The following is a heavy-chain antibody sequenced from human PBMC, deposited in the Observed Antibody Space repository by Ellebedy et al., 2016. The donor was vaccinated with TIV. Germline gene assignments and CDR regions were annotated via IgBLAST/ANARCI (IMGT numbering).Heavy chain of an antibody. D-gene: IGHD3-10*01. J-gene: IGHJ4*02. CDR2: IYYSGST. CDR1: GGSISSSSYY. CDR3: ARDRRGSYDY. V-gene: IGHV4-39*07. Sequence: MPSETLSLTCTVSGGSISSSSYYWGWIRQPPGKGLEWIGSIYYSGSTYYNPSLQSRVTISVDTSRNQFSLKLTSVTAADPAVYYCARDRRGSYDYWGQGTLITVSS.